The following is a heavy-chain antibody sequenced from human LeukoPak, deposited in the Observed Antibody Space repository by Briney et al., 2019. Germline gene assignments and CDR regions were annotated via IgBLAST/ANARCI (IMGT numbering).Heavy chain of an antibody. CDR3: ARHRLVVAATGLFDY. J-gene: IGHJ4*02. D-gene: IGHD6-19*01. CDR2: IYYSGNT. Sequence: PSETLSLTCTVSGGSISSGGYYWSWIRQHPGRGLEWIGYIYYSGNTNYNPSLKSRVTISVDTSKNQFSLKLSSVTAADTAVYYCARHRLVVAATGLFDYWGQGTLVTVSS. CDR1: GGSISSGGYY. V-gene: IGHV4-61*08.